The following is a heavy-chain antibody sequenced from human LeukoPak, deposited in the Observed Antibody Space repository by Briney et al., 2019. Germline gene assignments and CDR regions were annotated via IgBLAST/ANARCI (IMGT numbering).Heavy chain of an antibody. CDR1: GGSISNTSYY. CDR3: ARVAITEYYYYMDV. Sequence: PSGTLSLTCTVSGGSISNTSYYWGWIRQPPGKGLEWIGNIYYSGSTYYNPSLKSRVTISVDTSKNQFSLKLSSVTAADTAVYYCARVAITEYYYYMDVWGKGTTVTVSS. CDR2: IYYSGST. J-gene: IGHJ6*03. V-gene: IGHV4-39*07. D-gene: IGHD1-14*01.